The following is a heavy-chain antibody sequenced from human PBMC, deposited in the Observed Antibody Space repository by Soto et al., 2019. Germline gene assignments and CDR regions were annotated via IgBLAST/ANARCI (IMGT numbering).Heavy chain of an antibody. V-gene: IGHV3-9*01. CDR3: AKDTTNDYGDHLYAFAI. Sequence: GGSLRLSCAASGFTFDDYAMHWVRQAPGKGLEWVSGISWNSGSIGYADSVKGRFTISRDNAKNSLYLQMNSLRAEDTALYYCAKDTTNDYGDHLYAFAICGQGTMVTVSS. CDR1: GFTFDDYA. CDR2: ISWNSGSI. D-gene: IGHD4-17*01. J-gene: IGHJ3*02.